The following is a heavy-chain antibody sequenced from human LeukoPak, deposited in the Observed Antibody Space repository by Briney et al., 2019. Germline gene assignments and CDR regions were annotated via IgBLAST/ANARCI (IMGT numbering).Heavy chain of an antibody. Sequence: SVKVSCKASGGTFSSYAISWVRQAPGQGLEWMGGIIPIFGTANYAQKFQGRVTMTRDTSTSTVYMELSSLRSEDTAVYYCARGGIVATKNKRYYFDYWGQGTLVTVSS. D-gene: IGHD5-12*01. J-gene: IGHJ4*02. V-gene: IGHV1-69*05. CDR3: ARGGIVATKNKRYYFDY. CDR2: IIPIFGTA. CDR1: GGTFSSYA.